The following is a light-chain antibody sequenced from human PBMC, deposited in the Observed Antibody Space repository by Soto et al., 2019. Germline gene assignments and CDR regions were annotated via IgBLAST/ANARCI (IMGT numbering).Light chain of an antibody. CDR3: QQYKSRRT. Sequence: DIQMTQSPSSVSASVGDRVTITCRASQSIRYWLAWYQQKPGKAPKMLIKGASSLQTGVPSRFSGSGSGTDFTLTISSLQPNDSATYYCQQYKSRRTFGQGTKV. V-gene: IGKV1D-16*01. J-gene: IGKJ1*01. CDR1: QSIRYW. CDR2: GAS.